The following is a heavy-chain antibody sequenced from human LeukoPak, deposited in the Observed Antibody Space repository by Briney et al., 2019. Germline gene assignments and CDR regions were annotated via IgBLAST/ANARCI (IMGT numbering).Heavy chain of an antibody. CDR3: AREARICFSSGCLDYFDY. D-gene: IGHD6-19*01. CDR2: ISAYNGNT. J-gene: IGHJ4*02. CDR1: GYSFTSYW. V-gene: IGHV1-18*04. Sequence: GESLKISCKGSGYSFTSYWIGWVRQAPGQGLEWMGWISAYNGNTNYAQKLQGRVTMTTDTSTSTAYMELRSLRSGDTAVYYCAREARICFSSGCLDYFDYWGQGTLVTVSS.